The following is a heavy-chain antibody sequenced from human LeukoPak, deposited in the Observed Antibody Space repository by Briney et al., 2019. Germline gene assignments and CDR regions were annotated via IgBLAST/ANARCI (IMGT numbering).Heavy chain of an antibody. CDR1: GFIFTDYG. CDR3: AKEGTASKPSDLDH. Sequence: PGGSLRLSCAASGFIFTDYGMHWVRQAPGKGLEWLTFIRYDGSDKYYADSVKGRFTISRDNSKNTLYLQMNSLTSEDTAVYYSAKEGTASKPSDLDHWGRGILVTVSS. V-gene: IGHV3-30*02. CDR2: IRYDGSDK. J-gene: IGHJ4*02. D-gene: IGHD1/OR15-1a*01.